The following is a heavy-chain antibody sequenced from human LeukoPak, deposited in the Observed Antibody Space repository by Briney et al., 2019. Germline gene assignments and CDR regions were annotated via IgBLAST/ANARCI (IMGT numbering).Heavy chain of an antibody. CDR3: ARDRKSRYGSGSYCRGLFDP. CDR2: INSDGSST. V-gene: IGHV3-74*01. Sequence: GGSLRLSCAASGFTFSNYWMHWVRQAPGKGLVWVSRINSDGSSTTSADSVKGRSTISRDNAKNTLYLQMNSLRAEDTAVYYCARDRKSRYGSGSYCRGLFDPWGQGTLVTVSS. CDR1: GFTFSNYW. D-gene: IGHD3-10*01. J-gene: IGHJ5*02.